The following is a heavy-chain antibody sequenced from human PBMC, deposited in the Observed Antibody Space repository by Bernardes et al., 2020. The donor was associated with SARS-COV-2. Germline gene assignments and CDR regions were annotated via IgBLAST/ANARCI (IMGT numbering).Heavy chain of an antibody. CDR3: ARAYGYLYYFDY. CDR2: INPNSGGT. V-gene: IGHV1-2*02. Sequence: VKVSCKASGYTFTGYYMHWVRQAPGQGLEWMGWINPNSGGTNYAQKFQGRVTMTRDTSISTAYMELSRLRSDDTAVYYCARAYGYLYYFDYWGQGTLVTVSS. CDR1: GYTFTGYY. J-gene: IGHJ4*02. D-gene: IGHD5-18*01.